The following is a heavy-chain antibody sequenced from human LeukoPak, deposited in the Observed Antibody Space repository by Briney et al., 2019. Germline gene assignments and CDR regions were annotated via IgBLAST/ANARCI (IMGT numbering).Heavy chain of an antibody. J-gene: IGHJ4*02. D-gene: IGHD1-26*01. CDR2: IYYSGST. Sequence: SETLSLTCTVSGGSISSGDYYWRWIRQPPGKGLEWIGYIYYSGSTYYNPSLKSRVTISVDTSKNQFSLKLSSVTAADTAVYYCARDEPPTWGLRYWGQGTLVTVSS. CDR1: GGSISSGDYY. CDR3: ARDEPPTWGLRY. V-gene: IGHV4-30-4*01.